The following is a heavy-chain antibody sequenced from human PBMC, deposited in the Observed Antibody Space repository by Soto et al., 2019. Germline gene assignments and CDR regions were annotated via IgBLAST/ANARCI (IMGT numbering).Heavy chain of an antibody. V-gene: IGHV3-7*05. J-gene: IGHJ4*02. Sequence: GWSLRLSCAASGFTFSSYWMSWVRQAPGKGLEWVANIKQDGSEKYYVDSVKGRFTISRDNAKNSLYLQMNSLRAEDTAVYYCARDKIAAAGTTDYWGQGTLVTVSS. CDR3: ARDKIAAAGTTDY. CDR1: GFTFSSYW. D-gene: IGHD6-13*01. CDR2: IKQDGSEK.